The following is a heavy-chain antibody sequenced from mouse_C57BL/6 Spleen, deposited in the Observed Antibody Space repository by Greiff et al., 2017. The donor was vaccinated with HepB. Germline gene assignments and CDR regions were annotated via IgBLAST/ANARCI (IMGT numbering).Heavy chain of an antibody. Sequence: QVQLQQSGAELVLPGASVKLSCKASGYTFTSYWMHWVKQRPGQGLEWIGEIDPSDSYTNYNQKFKGKSTLTVDKSSSTAYMQLSSLTSEDSAVYYCARVKLSSMDYWGQGTSVTVSS. CDR3: ARVKLSSMDY. J-gene: IGHJ4*01. CDR2: IDPSDSYT. V-gene: IGHV1-69*01. D-gene: IGHD1-1*02. CDR1: GYTFTSYW.